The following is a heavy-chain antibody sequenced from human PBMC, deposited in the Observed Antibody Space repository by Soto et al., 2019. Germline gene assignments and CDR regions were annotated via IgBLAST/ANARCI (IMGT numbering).Heavy chain of an antibody. CDR1: GFPFSSYW. CDR2: IKQDGSEK. Sequence: PGVSLRLSCASSGFPFSSYWMSWFRQAPGELLEWVANIKQDGSEKYYVDSVKGRFTISRDNAKNSLYLQMNSLRAEDTAVYYCAREGVVVAALVYYYYGMDVWGQGTTVTGSS. J-gene: IGHJ6*02. D-gene: IGHD2-15*01. CDR3: AREGVVVAALVYYYYGMDV. V-gene: IGHV3-7*01.